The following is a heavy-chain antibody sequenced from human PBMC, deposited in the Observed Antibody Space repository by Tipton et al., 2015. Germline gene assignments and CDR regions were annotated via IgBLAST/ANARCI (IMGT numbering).Heavy chain of an antibody. CDR3: ARVKVATMLYYFDY. CDR2: IFYSGSA. Sequence: TLSLTCTVSDGSLTSGRNYWSWIRQHPGKGLEWIGYIFYSGSAYYNPSLKSRVAISVDTSKSQFSLKLTSVTAADTAVYYCARVKVATMLYYFDYWGQGTLVTVSS. D-gene: IGHD5-12*01. J-gene: IGHJ4*02. V-gene: IGHV4-31*03. CDR1: DGSLTSGRNY.